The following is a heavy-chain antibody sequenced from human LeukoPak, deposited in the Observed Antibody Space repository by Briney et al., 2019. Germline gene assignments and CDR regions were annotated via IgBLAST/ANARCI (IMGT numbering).Heavy chain of an antibody. D-gene: IGHD6-19*01. Sequence: SETLSLTCTVSGGSISSSSYYWGWIRQPPGKGLEWIGRIYTSGSTNYNPSLKSRVTISVDTSKNQFSLKLSSVTAADTAVYYCARDYSSGLRDYWGQGTLVTVSS. CDR3: ARDYSSGLRDY. V-gene: IGHV4-39*07. CDR1: GGSISSSSYY. CDR2: IYTSGST. J-gene: IGHJ4*02.